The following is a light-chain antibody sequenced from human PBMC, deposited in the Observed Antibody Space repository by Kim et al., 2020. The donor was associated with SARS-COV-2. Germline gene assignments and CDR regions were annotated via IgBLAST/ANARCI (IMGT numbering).Light chain of an antibody. Sequence: SSELTQDPAVSVALGQTVRITCQGDSLRRFYASWYQQKPGQAPVLVIYGKTNRPSGIPDRFSGCSSGNTASLTITGAKAEDEADYYCNPRDSTDNKWVFG. J-gene: IGLJ3*02. CDR3: NPRDSTDNKWV. V-gene: IGLV3-19*01. CDR2: GKT. CDR1: SLRRFY.